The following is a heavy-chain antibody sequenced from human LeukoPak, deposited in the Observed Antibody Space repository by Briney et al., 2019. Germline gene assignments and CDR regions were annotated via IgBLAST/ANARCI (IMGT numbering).Heavy chain of an antibody. Sequence: TGGSLRLSCAASGFTFGSYSMNWVRQAPGKGLEWVSSISSSSTYIYYADSVKGRFTISRDNAKNSLYLQMNSLRAEDTAVYYCARGLSSGWYEGDYNWFDPWGQGTLVTVSS. CDR1: GFTFGSYS. J-gene: IGHJ5*02. V-gene: IGHV3-21*01. CDR3: ARGLSSGWYEGDYNWFDP. CDR2: ISSSSTYI. D-gene: IGHD6-19*01.